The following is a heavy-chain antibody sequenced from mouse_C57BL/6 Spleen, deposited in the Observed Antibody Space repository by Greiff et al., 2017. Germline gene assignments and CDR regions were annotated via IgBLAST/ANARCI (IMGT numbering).Heavy chain of an antibody. Sequence: QVQLKESGAELVKPGASVKMSCKASGYTFTTYPIEWMKQNHGKSLEWIGNFHPYNDDTKYNEKFKGKATLTVEKSSSTVYLELSRLTSDDSAVYYCARAYGSSYGEDAMDYWGQGTSVTVSS. J-gene: IGHJ4*01. CDR1: GYTFTTYP. D-gene: IGHD1-1*01. CDR3: ARAYGSSYGEDAMDY. V-gene: IGHV1-47*01. CDR2: FHPYNDDT.